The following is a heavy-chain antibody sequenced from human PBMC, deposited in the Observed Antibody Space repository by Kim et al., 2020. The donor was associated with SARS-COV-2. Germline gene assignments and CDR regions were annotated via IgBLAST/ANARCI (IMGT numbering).Heavy chain of an antibody. Sequence: GGSLRLSCAASGFTFSSYSMNWVRQAPGKGLEWVSSISSSSSYIYYADSVKGRFTISRDNAKNSLYLQMNSLRAEDTAVYYCARDPSLLIQLWLGFDPWGQGTLVTVSS. CDR1: GFTFSSYS. J-gene: IGHJ5*02. D-gene: IGHD5-18*01. CDR2: ISSSSSYI. CDR3: ARDPSLLIQLWLGFDP. V-gene: IGHV3-21*01.